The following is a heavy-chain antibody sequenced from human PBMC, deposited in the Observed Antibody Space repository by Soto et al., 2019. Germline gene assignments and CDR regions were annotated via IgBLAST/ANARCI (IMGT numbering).Heavy chain of an antibody. CDR2: IYHSGST. V-gene: IGHV4-30-2*01. D-gene: IGHD3-10*01. CDR1: GGSISSGGYS. Sequence: SETLSLTCAVSGGSISSGGYSWSWIRQPPGKGLEWIGYIYHSGSTYYNPSLKSRVTISVDRSKNQFSLKPSSVTAADTAVYYCARGRNYYGSGSYYLIDWFDPWGQGTLVTVSS. J-gene: IGHJ5*02. CDR3: ARGRNYYGSGSYYLIDWFDP.